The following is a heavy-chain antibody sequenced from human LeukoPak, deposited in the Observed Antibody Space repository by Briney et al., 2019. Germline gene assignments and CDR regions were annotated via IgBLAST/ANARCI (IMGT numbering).Heavy chain of an antibody. D-gene: IGHD1-26*01. CDR2: ISGNSVTI. J-gene: IGHJ4*02. V-gene: IGHV3-23*01. Sequence: GRSLRLSCAVSGFNFDDYAMHWVRQAPGRGLEWVSAISGNSVTIYYADSVKGRFTISRDNSKNTLYLQMYSLRAEDTAVYYCAKILSGTYSFDLWGQGTLVTVSS. CDR3: AKILSGTYSFDL. CDR1: GFNFDDYA.